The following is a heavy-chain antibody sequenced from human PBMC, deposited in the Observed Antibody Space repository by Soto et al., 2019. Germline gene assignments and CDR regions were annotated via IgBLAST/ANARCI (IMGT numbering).Heavy chain of an antibody. Sequence: PGGSLRLSCAASGFTFSSYAMSWVRQAPGKGPEWVSAISGSGGSTYYADSVKGRFTISRDNSKNTLYLQMNSLRAEDTAVYYCAKDRANYYDSSASDYWGQGTLVTVSS. D-gene: IGHD3-22*01. CDR1: GFTFSSYA. CDR2: ISGSGGST. J-gene: IGHJ4*02. CDR3: AKDRANYYDSSASDY. V-gene: IGHV3-23*01.